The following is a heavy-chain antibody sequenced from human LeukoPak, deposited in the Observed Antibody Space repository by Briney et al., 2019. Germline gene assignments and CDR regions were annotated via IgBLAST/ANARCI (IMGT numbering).Heavy chain of an antibody. CDR1: GFTFSSYA. CDR2: ISSNGGST. Sequence: GGSLRLSCAASGFTFSSYAMHWVRQAPGEGLEYVSAISSNGGSTYYANSVKGRFTISRDNSKNTLYLQMGSLRAEDMAVYYCARDLECSGGSCRRGLNYYYYGMDVWGQGTTVTVSS. D-gene: IGHD2-15*01. V-gene: IGHV3-64*01. CDR3: ARDLECSGGSCRRGLNYYYYGMDV. J-gene: IGHJ6*02.